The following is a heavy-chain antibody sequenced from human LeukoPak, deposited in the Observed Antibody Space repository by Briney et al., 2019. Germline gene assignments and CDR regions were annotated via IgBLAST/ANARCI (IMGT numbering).Heavy chain of an antibody. D-gene: IGHD2-2*01. Sequence: PGGSLRLSCAASGFTFNNYGMHWVRQAPGKGLEWVAFIRYDGSKKYYADSVRGRFTISRDNSNNTLYLQINSLRPDDAAVYYCAKDVRPYQLLGCWFDPWGQGTLVTVST. CDR1: GFTFNNYG. V-gene: IGHV3-30*02. CDR2: IRYDGSKK. J-gene: IGHJ5*02. CDR3: AKDVRPYQLLGCWFDP.